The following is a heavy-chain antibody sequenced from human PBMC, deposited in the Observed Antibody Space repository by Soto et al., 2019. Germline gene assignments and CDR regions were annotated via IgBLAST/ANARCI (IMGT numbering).Heavy chain of an antibody. J-gene: IGHJ6*03. Sequence: EVQLLESGGGLVQPGGSLRLSCAASGFTFSTYAMSWVRQAPGKGLEWVSTITTSGGNTYYADSVQGPFTISRDNSKNTLYLQMNSLRAEDTAVYYCAGRYCTNGVCYTNYSYYIDVWGKGTTVTVSS. CDR3: AGRYCTNGVCYTNYSYYIDV. CDR1: GFTFSTYA. V-gene: IGHV3-23*01. D-gene: IGHD2-8*01. CDR2: ITTSGGNT.